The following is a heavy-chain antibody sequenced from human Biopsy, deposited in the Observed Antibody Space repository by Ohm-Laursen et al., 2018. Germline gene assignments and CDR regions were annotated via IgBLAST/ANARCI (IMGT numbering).Heavy chain of an antibody. V-gene: IGHV4-34*01. CDR3: VRGVDYYDPYHYYALDV. J-gene: IGHJ6*02. D-gene: IGHD3-22*01. Sequence: SETLSLTCVVYGESFNGYYWSWIRQTPGKGLEWIGEINHSGRTNYNPSLKSRVTISVDTSKNQFPLKVRSVTAADTAVYYCVRGVDYYDPYHYYALDVWGQGTTVTVSS. CDR1: GESFNGYY. CDR2: INHSGRT.